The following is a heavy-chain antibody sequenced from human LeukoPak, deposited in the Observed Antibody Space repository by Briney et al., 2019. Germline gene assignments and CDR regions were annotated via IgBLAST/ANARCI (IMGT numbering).Heavy chain of an antibody. J-gene: IGHJ4*02. CDR1: GDSISSYY. D-gene: IGHD6-6*01. CDR3: ARERSSSFLDY. Sequence: PSETLSLTCTVSGDSISSYYWSWIRQPPGKGLEWIGYIYYSGSTNYDPSLKSRVTISVDTSKNQFSLKLSSVTAADTAVYYCARERSSSFLDYWGQGTLVTASS. CDR2: IYYSGST. V-gene: IGHV4-59*01.